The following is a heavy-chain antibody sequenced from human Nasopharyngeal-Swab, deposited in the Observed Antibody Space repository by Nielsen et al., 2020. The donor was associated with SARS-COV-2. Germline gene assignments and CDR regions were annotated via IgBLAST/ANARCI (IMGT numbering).Heavy chain of an antibody. V-gene: IGHV3-73*01. D-gene: IGHD5-18*01. CDR3: TSRYSYGL. Sequence: VRKAPGKGLEWVGRIRSKANSYATAYAASVKGRFTISRDDSKNTAYLQMNSLKTEDTAVYYCTSRYSYGLWGQGTLVTVSS. J-gene: IGHJ4*02. CDR2: IRSKANSYAT.